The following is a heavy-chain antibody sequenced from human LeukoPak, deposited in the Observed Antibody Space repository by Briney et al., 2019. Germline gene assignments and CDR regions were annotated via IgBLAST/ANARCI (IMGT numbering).Heavy chain of an antibody. D-gene: IGHD5-18*01. J-gene: IGHJ4*02. V-gene: IGHV4-34*01. CDR1: GGSFSGYY. CDR3: ARARRYSWWGFDY. Sequence: PSETLSLTCAVYGGSFSGYYWSWIRQPPVKALEWIGEINHSGSTNYNPSLKSRVTISVDTSKNQFSLKLSSVTAADTAVYYCARARRYSWWGFDYWGQGTLVTVSS. CDR2: INHSGST.